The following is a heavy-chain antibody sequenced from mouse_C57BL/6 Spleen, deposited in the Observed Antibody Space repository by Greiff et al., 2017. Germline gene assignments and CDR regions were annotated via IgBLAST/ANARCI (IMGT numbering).Heavy chain of an antibody. D-gene: IGHD1-1*01. V-gene: IGHV14-3*01. CDR3: ATTVVATRAWFAY. CDR1: GFNIKNTY. J-gene: IGHJ3*01. CDR2: IDPANGNT. Sequence: VQLKESVAELVRPGASVKLSCTASGFNIKNTYMHWVKQRPEQGLEWIGRIDPANGNTKYAPKFQGKATITAETSSNTAYLQLSSLTSEDTAIYYCATTVVATRAWFAYWGQETLVTVSA.